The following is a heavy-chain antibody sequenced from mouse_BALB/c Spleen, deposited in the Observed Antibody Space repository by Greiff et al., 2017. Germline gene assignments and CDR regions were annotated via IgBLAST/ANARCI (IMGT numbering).Heavy chain of an antibody. V-gene: IGHV7-3*02. D-gene: IGHD2-2*01. CDR1: GFTFTDYY. Sequence: EVQLVESGGGLVQPGGSLRLSCATSGFTFTDYYMSWVRQPPGKALEWLGFIRNKANGYTTEYSASVKGRFTISRDNSQSILYLQMNTLRAEDSATYYCARDYGYDVGFAYWGQGTLVTVSA. CDR2: IRNKANGYTT. CDR3: ARDYGYDVGFAY. J-gene: IGHJ3*01.